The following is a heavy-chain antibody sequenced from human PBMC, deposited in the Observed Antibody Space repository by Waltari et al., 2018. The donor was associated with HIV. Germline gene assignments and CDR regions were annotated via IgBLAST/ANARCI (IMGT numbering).Heavy chain of an antibody. V-gene: IGHV4-34*01. CDR2: INHSGST. CDR1: GGSFSGSY. J-gene: IGHJ3*02. Sequence: QVQLQQWGAGLLKPSETLSLTCAVYGGSFSGSYWSWIRQPPGKGLEWIGEINHSGSTNYNPSLKSRVTISVDTSKNQFSLKLSSVTAADTAVYYCARVRSGWTPAFDIWGQGTMVTVSS. D-gene: IGHD6-19*01. CDR3: ARVRSGWTPAFDI.